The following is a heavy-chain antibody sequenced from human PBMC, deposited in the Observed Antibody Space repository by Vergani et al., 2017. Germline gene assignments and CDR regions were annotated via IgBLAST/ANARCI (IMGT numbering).Heavy chain of an antibody. CDR2: IYHSGGA. V-gene: IGHV4-39*07. CDR3: ARAAGGRDWYYYYYMDV. J-gene: IGHJ6*03. Sequence: QLHLQESGPGLVKPSETLSLTCTVSGGSITSSSYYWGWIRQPPGKGLEWIGNIYHSGGAYYNPSLKGRVTISVDTSKNQFSLEVTSVTAADTAVYYCARAAGGRDWYYYYYMDVWGKGTTVTVSS. CDR1: GGSITSSSYY. D-gene: IGHD6-13*01.